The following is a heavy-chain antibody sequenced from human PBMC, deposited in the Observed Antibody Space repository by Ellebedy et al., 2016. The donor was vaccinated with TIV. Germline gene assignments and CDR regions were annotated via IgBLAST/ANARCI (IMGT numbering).Heavy chain of an antibody. CDR1: DVSISSYY. CDR3: ASQTRYYDVSGFPTWYFGL. CDR2: THYSVST. Sequence: MPSETLSLTCTVSDVSISSYYWSWIRQPPGKGLEWIGYTHYSVSTNYNPSLKSRVTISVDTSKNQFSLKLSSVTAADTAVYYCASQTRYYDVSGFPTWYFGLWGRGTLVTVSS. J-gene: IGHJ2*01. V-gene: IGHV4-59*01. D-gene: IGHD3-22*01.